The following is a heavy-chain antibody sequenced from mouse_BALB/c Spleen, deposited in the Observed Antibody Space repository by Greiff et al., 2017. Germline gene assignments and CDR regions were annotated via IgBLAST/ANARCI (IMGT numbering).Heavy chain of an antibody. CDR3: ARSMGIPFITTVVRYYAMDY. CDR2: INPYNDGT. CDR1: GYTFTSYV. Sequence: EVQLQQSGPELVKPGASVKMSCKASGYTFTSYVMHWVKQKPGQGLEWIGYINPYNDGTKYNEKFKGKATLTSDKSSSTAYMELSSLTSEDSAVYYCARSMGIPFITTVVRYYAMDYWGQGTSVTVSS. V-gene: IGHV1-14*01. J-gene: IGHJ4*01. D-gene: IGHD1-1*01.